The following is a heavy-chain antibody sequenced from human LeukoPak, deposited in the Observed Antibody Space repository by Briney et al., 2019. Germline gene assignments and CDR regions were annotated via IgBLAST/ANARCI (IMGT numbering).Heavy chain of an antibody. CDR3: AKMYQASDAFDI. CDR2: ISSSSSYI. CDR1: GFTFSSYS. J-gene: IGHJ3*02. Sequence: GGSLRLSCAASGFTFSSYSMNRVRQAPGKGLEWVSSISSSSSYIYYADSVKGRFTISRDNAKNSLYLQMNSLRAEDTAVYYCAKMYQASDAFDIWGQGTMVTVSS. D-gene: IGHD2-2*01. V-gene: IGHV3-21*01.